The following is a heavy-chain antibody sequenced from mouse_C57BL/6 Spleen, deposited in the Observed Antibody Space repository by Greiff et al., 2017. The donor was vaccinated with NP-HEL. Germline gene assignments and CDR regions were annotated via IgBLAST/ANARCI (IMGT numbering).Heavy chain of an antibody. CDR1: GFTFSSYA. CDR2: ISDGGSYT. CDR3: ARAGGGY. Sequence: DVHLVESGGGLVKPGGSLKLSCAASGFTFSSYAMSWVRQTPEKRLEWVATISDGGSYTYYPDNVKGRFTISRDNAKNNLYLQMSHLKSEDTAMYYCARAGGGYWGQGTTLTVSS. V-gene: IGHV5-4*01. J-gene: IGHJ2*01.